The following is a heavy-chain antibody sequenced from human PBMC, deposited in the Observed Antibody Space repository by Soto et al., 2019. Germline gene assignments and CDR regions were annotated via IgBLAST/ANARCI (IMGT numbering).Heavy chain of an antibody. V-gene: IGHV3-66*01. CDR3: ARGLYSGWHYFDY. Sequence: PGGSLRLSCAVSGFTFSSNYMSWVRQAPGKGLEWVSVIYSGGSTYYADSVKGRFTISRDNSKNTLYLQMNSLRAEDTAVYYCARGLYSGWHYFDYWGQGTLVTVSS. CDR2: IYSGGST. J-gene: IGHJ4*02. CDR1: GFTFSSNY. D-gene: IGHD5-12*01.